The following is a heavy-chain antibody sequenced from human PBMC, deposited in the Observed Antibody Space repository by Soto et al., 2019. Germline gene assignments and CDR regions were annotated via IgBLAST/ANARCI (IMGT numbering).Heavy chain of an antibody. D-gene: IGHD3-3*01. V-gene: IGHV1-8*01. CDR3: ARSDPTYYDFWSGHKRGRGWFDP. J-gene: IGHJ5*02. Sequence: QVQLVQSGAEVKKPGASVKVSCKASGYTFTSYDINWVRQATGQGLEWMGWMNPNSGNTGYAQKFQGRVTMTRNTSISTAYMELSSLRSEDTAVYYCARSDPTYYDFWSGHKRGRGWFDPWGQGTLVTVSS. CDR2: MNPNSGNT. CDR1: GYTFTSYD.